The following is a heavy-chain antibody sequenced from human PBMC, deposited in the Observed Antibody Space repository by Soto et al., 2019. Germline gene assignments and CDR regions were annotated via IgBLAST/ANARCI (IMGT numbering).Heavy chain of an antibody. Sequence: DVQLVQSGAEVKKPGESLRISCKGSGYSFTSYWISWVRQMPGKGLEWMGRIDPSDSYTNYSPSFQGHVTISADKSISTAYLQWSSLKASDTAMYYCARLPTVPTVGYYYYYGMDVWGQGTTVTVSS. CDR3: ARLPTVPTVGYYYYYGMDV. CDR1: GYSFTSYW. D-gene: IGHD4-4*01. CDR2: IDPSDSYT. V-gene: IGHV5-10-1*03. J-gene: IGHJ6*02.